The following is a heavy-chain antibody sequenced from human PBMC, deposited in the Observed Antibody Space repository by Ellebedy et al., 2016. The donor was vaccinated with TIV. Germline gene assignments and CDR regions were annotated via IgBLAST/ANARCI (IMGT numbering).Heavy chain of an antibody. Sequence: GESLKISCAASGFTFSSYRMNWVRQAPGKGLEWVSSITSSSSYIYYADSVKGRFTISRDNAKNSLYLQMNSLRAEDTAVYYCARISGLLWGGPFDYWGQGTLVTVSS. D-gene: IGHD5-12*01. CDR3: ARISGLLWGGPFDY. V-gene: IGHV3-21*04. CDR2: ITSSSSYI. J-gene: IGHJ4*02. CDR1: GFTFSSYR.